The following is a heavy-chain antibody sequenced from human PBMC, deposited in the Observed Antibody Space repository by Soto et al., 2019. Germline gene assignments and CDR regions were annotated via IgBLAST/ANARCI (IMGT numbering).Heavy chain of an antibody. CDR3: ARDLIVVVPAEGYYGMDV. D-gene: IGHD2-2*01. CDR2: ISSSSSYT. J-gene: IGHJ6*02. V-gene: IGHV3-11*05. CDR1: GFTFSDYY. Sequence: PGGSLRLSCAASGFTFSDYYMSWIRQAPGKGLEWVSYISSSSSYTNYADSVKGRFTISRDNAKNSLYLQMNSLRAEDTAVYYCARDLIVVVPAEGYYGMDVWGQGTTVTVSS.